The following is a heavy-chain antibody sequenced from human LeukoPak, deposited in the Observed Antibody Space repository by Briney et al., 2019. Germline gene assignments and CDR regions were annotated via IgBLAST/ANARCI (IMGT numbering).Heavy chain of an antibody. Sequence: GALRLSCEASGFTFSSYSMNWVRQAPGKGLEWVSSISSSSRYISYADSVKGRLTISRDNAKNSLYLQMNSLRAEDTAVYYCARVPGRGDGGYYYYYMDVWGKGTTVTVSS. J-gene: IGHJ6*03. CDR3: ARVPGRGDGGYYYYYMDV. CDR1: GFTFSSYS. CDR2: ISSSSRYI. V-gene: IGHV3-21*01. D-gene: IGHD1-14*01.